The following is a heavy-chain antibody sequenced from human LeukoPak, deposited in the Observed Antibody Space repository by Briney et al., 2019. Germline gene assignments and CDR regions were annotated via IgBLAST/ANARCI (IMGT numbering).Heavy chain of an antibody. CDR2: LTWNAGST. CDR1: GFTFTTYW. J-gene: IGHJ4*02. CDR3: ARFVDYYDSSGYSYFDY. D-gene: IGHD3-22*01. V-gene: IGHV3-20*04. Sequence: PGGSLRLSCAASGFTFTTYWMTWVRQAPGKGLEWVSALTWNAGSTGYADSVKGRFIISRDNAKNSLYLQMNSLRAEDTALYYCARFVDYYDSSGYSYFDYWGQGTLVTVSS.